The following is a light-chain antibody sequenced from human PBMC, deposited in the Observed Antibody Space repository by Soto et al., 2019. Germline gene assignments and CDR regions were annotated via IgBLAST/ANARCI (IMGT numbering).Light chain of an antibody. Sequence: VMNQSAGAVSENTGERATRSYRASQSVGNNVAWYQQKAGQAPRLLLHGAVTRATGIPARFSGSGSGTEFTLTISSLQSEDFAVYYCQQHDNWPRTFGQGTKVDIK. CDR2: GAV. J-gene: IGKJ1*01. CDR3: QQHDNWPRT. V-gene: IGKV3-15*01. CDR1: QSVGNN.